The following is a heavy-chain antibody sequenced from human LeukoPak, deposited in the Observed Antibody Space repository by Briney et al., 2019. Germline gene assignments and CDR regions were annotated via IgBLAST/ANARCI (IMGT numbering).Heavy chain of an antibody. V-gene: IGHV3-30*18. CDR2: ISYDGSNK. CDR1: GFTFSSYG. Sequence: TGGSLRLSCAVSGFTFSSYGMHWVRQAPAKGLEWVAIISYDGSNKYYADSVKGRFAISRDNSKNTLYLQMNSLRAEDTAVYYCAKSTTVTQRGYFDYWGQGTLVTVSS. J-gene: IGHJ4*02. D-gene: IGHD4-17*01. CDR3: AKSTTVTQRGYFDY.